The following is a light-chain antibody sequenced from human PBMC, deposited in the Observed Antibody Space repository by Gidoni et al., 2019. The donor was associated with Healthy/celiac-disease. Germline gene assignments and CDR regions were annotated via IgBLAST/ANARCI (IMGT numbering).Light chain of an antibody. CDR3: QQYNYWPLFT. Sequence: EIVMTQSPATLSVSPGERATLSCRASQIVSSNLAWYQQKPGQAPRLLIYGASTRATGIPARFSGSGSGTEFTLTISSLQSEDFAVYYCQQYNYWPLFTFGPGTKVDIK. CDR1: QIVSSN. CDR2: GAS. J-gene: IGKJ3*01. V-gene: IGKV3-15*01.